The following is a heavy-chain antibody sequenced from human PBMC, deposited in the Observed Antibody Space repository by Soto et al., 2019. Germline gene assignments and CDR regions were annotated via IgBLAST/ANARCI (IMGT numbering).Heavy chain of an antibody. D-gene: IGHD3-3*01. J-gene: IGHJ6*02. CDR1: GYTFTSYD. CDR3: ARKLAKYDDFWSGQKNYGMDV. Sequence: ASVKVSCKASGYTFTSYDINWVRQATGQGLEWMGWMNPNSGNTGYAQKFQGRVTMTRNTSISTAYMELSSLRSEDTAVYYCARKLAKYDDFWSGQKNYGMDVWGQGTTVTVSS. CDR2: MNPNSGNT. V-gene: IGHV1-8*01.